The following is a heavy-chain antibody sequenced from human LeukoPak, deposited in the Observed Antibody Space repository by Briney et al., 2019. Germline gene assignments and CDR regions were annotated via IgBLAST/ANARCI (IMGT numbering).Heavy chain of an antibody. CDR1: GFTFNNYI. Sequence: GGSLRLSWAASGFTFNNYIMNWVRQAPGKGLEWVSSISSSSDYIYYADSVKGRFNIYRDNAKNSLYLQMNSLRAEDTAVDYCAKDSYYYGSGSSDYWGQGTLVTVSS. CDR3: AKDSYYYGSGSSDY. D-gene: IGHD3-10*01. CDR2: ISSSSDYI. V-gene: IGHV3-21*01. J-gene: IGHJ4*02.